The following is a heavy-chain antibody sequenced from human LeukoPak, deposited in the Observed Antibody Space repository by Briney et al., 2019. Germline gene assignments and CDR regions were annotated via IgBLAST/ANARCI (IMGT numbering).Heavy chain of an antibody. V-gene: IGHV4-39*07. CDR2: VYYSGST. Sequence: SETLSLTCTVSGVSISTTSYYWAWIRQPPGKGLEWIGSVYYSGSTYYNPSLKSRVTISVDTSRNQFSLNLTSVTAADTAVYYCAREARYYSDYGPFDYWGQGTLVTVSS. CDR1: GVSISTTSYY. J-gene: IGHJ4*02. D-gene: IGHD4-11*01. CDR3: AREARYYSDYGPFDY.